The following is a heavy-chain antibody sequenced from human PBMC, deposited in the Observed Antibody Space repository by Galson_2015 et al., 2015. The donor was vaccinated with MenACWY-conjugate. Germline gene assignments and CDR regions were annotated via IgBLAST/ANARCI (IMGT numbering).Heavy chain of an antibody. CDR1: GYTLTDLS. V-gene: IGHV1-24*01. CDR3: ATDLGATRYYYYGMDV. Sequence: SVKVSCKASGYTLTDLSMHWVRQAPGKGLEWMGGFDPADGGTIYAQKFQGRVTMTEDTSTDTAYMELSSLRSEDTAVYYCATDLGATRYYYYGMDVWGQGTTVTVSS. J-gene: IGHJ6*02. CDR2: FDPADGGT. D-gene: IGHD1-26*01.